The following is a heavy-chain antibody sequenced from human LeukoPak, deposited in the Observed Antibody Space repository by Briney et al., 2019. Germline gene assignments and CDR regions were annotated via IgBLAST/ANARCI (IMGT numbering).Heavy chain of an antibody. Sequence: GGSLRLSRAASGFTFSSYWMRWVRQAPGKGLEWVANIKQDGSEKYYVDSVKGRFTISRDNAKNSLYLQMNSLRAEDTAVYYCARALLIPGIQLWFDYWGQGTLVTVSS. D-gene: IGHD5-18*01. CDR1: GFTFSSYW. V-gene: IGHV3-7*01. CDR2: IKQDGSEK. CDR3: ARALLIPGIQLWFDY. J-gene: IGHJ5*01.